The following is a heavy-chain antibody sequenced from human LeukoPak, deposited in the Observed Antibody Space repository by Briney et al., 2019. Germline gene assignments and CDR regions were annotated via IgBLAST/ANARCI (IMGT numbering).Heavy chain of an antibody. D-gene: IGHD6-6*01. J-gene: IGHJ4*02. Sequence: SVKVSCKASGGTFSSYAISWVRQAPGQGLEWMGRIIPILGIANYAQKFQGRVTITADKSTSTAYMELSSLRSEDTAVYYCARDRNKIKYSSSDYWGQGTLVTVSS. V-gene: IGHV1-69*04. CDR2: IIPILGIA. CDR3: ARDRNKIKYSSSDY. CDR1: GGTFSSYA.